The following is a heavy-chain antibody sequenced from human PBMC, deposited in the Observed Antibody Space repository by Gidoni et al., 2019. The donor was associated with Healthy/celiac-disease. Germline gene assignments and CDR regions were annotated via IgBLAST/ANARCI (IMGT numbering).Heavy chain of an antibody. D-gene: IGHD6-19*01. J-gene: IGHJ4*02. CDR3: ARQSRHLYSSGWYGSPFDY. CDR1: GGSISSSSYY. CDR2: IYYSGST. V-gene: IGHV4-39*01. Sequence: QLQLQESGPGLVKPSETLSLTCTVSGGSISSSSYYWGWIRQPPGNGLEWIGSIYYSGSTYYNPSLKSRVTISVDTSKNQFSLKLSSVTAADTAVYYCARQSRHLYSSGWYGSPFDYWGQGTLVTVSS.